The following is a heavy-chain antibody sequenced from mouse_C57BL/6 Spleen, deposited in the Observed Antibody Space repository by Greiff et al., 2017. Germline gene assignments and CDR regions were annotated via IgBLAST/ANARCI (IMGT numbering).Heavy chain of an antibody. J-gene: IGHJ4*01. CDR1: GYTFTDYE. D-gene: IGHD2-4*01. V-gene: IGHV1-15*01. CDR2: IDPETGGT. Sequence: VKLMESGAELVRPGASVTLSCKASGYTFTDYEMHWVKQTPVHGLEWIGAIDPETGGTAYNQKFKGKAILTADKSSSTAYMELRSLTSEDSAVYYWTRQDYDYDDYAMDYWGQGTSVTVSS. CDR3: TRQDYDYDDYAMDY.